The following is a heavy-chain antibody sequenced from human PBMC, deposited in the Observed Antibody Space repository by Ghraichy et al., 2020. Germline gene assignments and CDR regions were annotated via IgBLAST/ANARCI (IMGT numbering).Heavy chain of an antibody. D-gene: IGHD3-22*01. CDR1: GGSVSNSNW. CDR3: ATYYDSSGYKFDY. V-gene: IGHV4-4*02. J-gene: IGHJ4*02. CDR2: ILPSGST. Sequence: SETLSPTCAVSGGSVSNSNWWSWIRQPPGKGLEWIGEILPSGSTNYSPSLKSRVTMSVDKSKNQFALKLSSVTAADTAVYYCATYYDSSGYKFDYWCQGTLVTVSS.